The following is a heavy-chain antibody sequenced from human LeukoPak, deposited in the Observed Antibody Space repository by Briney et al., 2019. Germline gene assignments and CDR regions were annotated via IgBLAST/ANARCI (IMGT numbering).Heavy chain of an antibody. CDR2: IIPIFGTA. V-gene: IGHV1-69*13. J-gene: IGHJ5*02. CDR3: ARDNSVRDEAWWFNP. D-gene: IGHD5-24*01. Sequence: ASVKVSCKASGGTFSSYAISWVRQAPGQGLDWMGGIIPIFGTANYAQKFQGRVTITADESTSTAYMELSSLRSEDTAVYYCARDNSVRDEAWWFNPWGQGTLVTVSS. CDR1: GGTFSSYA.